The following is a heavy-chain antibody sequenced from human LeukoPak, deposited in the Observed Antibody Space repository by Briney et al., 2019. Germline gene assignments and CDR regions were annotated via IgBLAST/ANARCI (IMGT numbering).Heavy chain of an antibody. J-gene: IGHJ4*02. Sequence: GGSLRLSCAASGFTFSSHNMNWVRQAPGKGLEWVSSISGSSSHRFYVDSVKGRFTISRDNAINSLFLQMNSLRAEDTAVYYCARDDTNGYPDYRGQGTLVTVSS. V-gene: IGHV3-21*01. D-gene: IGHD5-24*01. CDR3: ARDDTNGYPDY. CDR2: ISGSSSHR. CDR1: GFTFSSHN.